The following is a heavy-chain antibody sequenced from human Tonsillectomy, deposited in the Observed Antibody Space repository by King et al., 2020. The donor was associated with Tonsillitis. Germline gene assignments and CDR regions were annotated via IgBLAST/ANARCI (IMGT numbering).Heavy chain of an antibody. V-gene: IGHV3-23*04. J-gene: IGHJ4*02. Sequence: VQLVESGGGLVHPGGSLRLSCAASGFTFSTYAMNWVRQAPGKGLEWVAGISGSGGSTFYADAVKVRFTISSDNSKNKLNLQMNSLGAEYTAVEYCAKGSLWDTWRYVYFDYWGQGTLVTVSS. CDR3: AKGSLWDTWRYVYFDY. CDR2: ISGSGGST. CDR1: GFTFSTYA. D-gene: IGHD1-26*01.